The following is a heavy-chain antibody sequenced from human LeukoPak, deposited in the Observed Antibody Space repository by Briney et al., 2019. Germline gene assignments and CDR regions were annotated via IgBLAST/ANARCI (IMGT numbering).Heavy chain of an antibody. CDR1: GFTFSTYG. V-gene: IGHV3-23*01. CDR2: ISGRDGNT. Sequence: GGSLRLSCAASGFTFSTYGMNWVRQAPGKGLEWVSAISGRDGNTYYADSVKGRFTISRDNSKNTLYLQMNSLRAEDTAVYYCTPLYDILTRRFSYPYYYYYMDVWGKGTTVTVSS. CDR3: TPLYDILTRRFSYPYYYYYMDV. D-gene: IGHD3-9*01. J-gene: IGHJ6*03.